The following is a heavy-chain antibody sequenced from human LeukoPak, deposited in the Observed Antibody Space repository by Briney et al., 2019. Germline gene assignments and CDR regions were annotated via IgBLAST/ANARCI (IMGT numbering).Heavy chain of an antibody. Sequence: PGGSLRLSCAASGFTFDDYGMSWVRQAPGKGLEWVSGINWNGGSTGYADSVKGRFTISRDNSKNTLYLQMNSLRAEDTAVYYCAKLGDSSGYGVPIDYWGQGTLVTVSS. J-gene: IGHJ4*02. CDR1: GFTFDDYG. V-gene: IGHV3-20*04. CDR3: AKLGDSSGYGVPIDY. D-gene: IGHD3-22*01. CDR2: INWNGGST.